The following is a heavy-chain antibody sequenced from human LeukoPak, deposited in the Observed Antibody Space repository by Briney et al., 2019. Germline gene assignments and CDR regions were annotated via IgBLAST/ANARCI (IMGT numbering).Heavy chain of an antibody. Sequence: SVKVSCKASGGTFSSYAISWVRQAPGQGLEWMGGIIPIFGTANYAQKFQGRVTITADESTSTAYMELSSLRSEDTAVYYCARLYDILTGLDYFDYWGQGTLVTVSS. J-gene: IGHJ4*02. V-gene: IGHV1-69*13. CDR2: IIPIFGTA. CDR1: GGTFSSYA. CDR3: ARLYDILTGLDYFDY. D-gene: IGHD3-9*01.